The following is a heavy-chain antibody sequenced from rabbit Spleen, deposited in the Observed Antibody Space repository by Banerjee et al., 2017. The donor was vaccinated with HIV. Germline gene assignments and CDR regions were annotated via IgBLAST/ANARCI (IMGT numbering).Heavy chain of an antibody. CDR2: IYVGGDDWT. Sequence: QSLEESGGDLVKPGASLTLSCKASGFSFSGIYYMCRVRQAPGKGLQWIACIYVGGDDWTYYASWAKGRFTISKTSSTTVTLQMTSLTVADTATYFCARDLVAVIGWNFSLWGPGTLVTVS. CDR1: GFSFSGIYY. J-gene: IGHJ4*01. CDR3: ARDLVAVIGWNFSL. D-gene: IGHD1-1*01. V-gene: IGHV1S40*01.